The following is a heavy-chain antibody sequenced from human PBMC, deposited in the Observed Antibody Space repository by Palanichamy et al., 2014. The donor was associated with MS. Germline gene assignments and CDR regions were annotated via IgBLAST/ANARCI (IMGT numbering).Heavy chain of an antibody. Sequence: QVQLRESGPGLVKPSQTLSLTCTVSGDSFSSGSYYWSWIRQPAGKGLEWIGRIYTSGSTNYNPSLRSRVTISVDTSKNQFSLKLNSVTAADTAVYYCARASIVGATSYYFDYWGQGTLVTVSS. J-gene: IGHJ4*02. CDR2: IYTSGST. CDR3: ARASIVGATSYYFDY. CDR1: GDSFSSGSYY. V-gene: IGHV4-61*02. D-gene: IGHD1-26*01.